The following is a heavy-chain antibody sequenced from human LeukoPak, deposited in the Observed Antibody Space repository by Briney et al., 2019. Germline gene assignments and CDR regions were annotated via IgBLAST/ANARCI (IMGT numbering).Heavy chain of an antibody. CDR1: GGSISAYY. D-gene: IGHD3-10*01. Sequence: SETLSLTCTVSGGSISAYYWSWIRQSPGKGLEWIGFGYYTGSTNYSPSLESRLTISVDTSKNQLSLMLSSVTAADTAVYYSARQIGHGSDGFDIWGQGTVVTVSS. CDR3: ARQIGHGSDGFDI. CDR2: GYYTGST. V-gene: IGHV4-59*08. J-gene: IGHJ3*02.